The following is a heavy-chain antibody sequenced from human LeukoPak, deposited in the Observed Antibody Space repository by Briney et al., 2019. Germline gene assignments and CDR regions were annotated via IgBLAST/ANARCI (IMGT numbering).Heavy chain of an antibody. CDR3: AKDISGGWYRTDAFDI. D-gene: IGHD6-19*01. CDR1: GFTFDDYA. CDR2: ISWNSCNI. Sequence: PGRSVRLSCAASGFTFDDYAMHWVRQAPGKGLEWVSGISWNSCNIVYADSVKGRFTISRDNAKISLYLKMNSLRAEDAALYYCAKDISGGWYRTDAFDIWGQGTMVTVSS. V-gene: IGHV3-9*01. J-gene: IGHJ3*02.